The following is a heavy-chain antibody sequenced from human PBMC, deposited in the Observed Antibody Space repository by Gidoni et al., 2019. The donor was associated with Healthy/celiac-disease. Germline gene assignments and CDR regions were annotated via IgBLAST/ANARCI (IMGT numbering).Heavy chain of an antibody. CDR1: GGPISRGGYY. Sequence: QVQLQESGPGLVKPSQTLSPTCTVSGGPISRGGYYWSWIRQHPGKGLEWIGDIYYSGGTYYNPSLKSRVTISVDTSKNQFSLKLSSVTAADTAVYYCARDYAVPAAMVAFDIWGQGTMVTVSS. CDR2: IYYSGGT. CDR3: ARDYAVPAAMVAFDI. J-gene: IGHJ3*02. V-gene: IGHV4-31*03. D-gene: IGHD2-2*01.